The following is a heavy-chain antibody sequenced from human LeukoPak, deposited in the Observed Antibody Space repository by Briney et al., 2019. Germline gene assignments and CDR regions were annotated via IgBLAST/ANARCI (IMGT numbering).Heavy chain of an antibody. V-gene: IGHV1-3*01. Sequence: ASVTVSCKASGYTFTSYAMHWVRQAPGQRLEWMGWINAGNGNTKYSQKFQGRVTITRDTSASTAYMELSSLRSKDTAVYYCARVASSSWYFYWGQGTLVTVSS. J-gene: IGHJ4*02. CDR3: ARVASSSWYFY. D-gene: IGHD6-13*01. CDR1: GYTFTSYA. CDR2: INAGNGNT.